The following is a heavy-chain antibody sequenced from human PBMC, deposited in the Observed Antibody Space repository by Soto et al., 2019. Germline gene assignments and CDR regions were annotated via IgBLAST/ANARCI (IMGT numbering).Heavy chain of an antibody. CDR3: ARGAFVLTRHKSKFFQH. CDR2: MNPNSGNT. D-gene: IGHD2-8*01. CDR1: GYTFTSYD. J-gene: IGHJ1*01. Sequence: QVHLVQSGAEVKKPGASVKVSCTASGYTFTSYDINWVRQATGQGLEWMGWMNPNSGNTGYAQKFQGRVTMTRNTSISTAYMELSSLRSEDTAVYYCARGAFVLTRHKSKFFQHWGQGTLVTVSS. V-gene: IGHV1-8*01.